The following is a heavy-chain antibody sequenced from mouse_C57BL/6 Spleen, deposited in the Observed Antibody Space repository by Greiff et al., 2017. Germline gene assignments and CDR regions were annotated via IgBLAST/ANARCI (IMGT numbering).Heavy chain of an antibody. CDR1: GYTFTSYD. V-gene: IGHV1-85*01. CDR2: IYPRDGST. CDR3: ALITTVVAPFDY. J-gene: IGHJ2*01. Sequence: VKLQQSGPELVKPGASVKLSCKASGYTFTSYDINWVKQRPGQGLEWIGRIYPRDGSTKYNEKFKGKATLTVDTSSSTAYIELHSLTSEDSAVYFCALITTVVAPFDYWGQGTTLTVSS. D-gene: IGHD1-1*01.